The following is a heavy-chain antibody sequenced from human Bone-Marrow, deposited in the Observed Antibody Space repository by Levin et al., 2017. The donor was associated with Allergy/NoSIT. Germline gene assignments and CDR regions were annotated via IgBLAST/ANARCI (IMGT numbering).Heavy chain of an antibody. D-gene: IGHD4-17*01. V-gene: IGHV3-23*01. CDR2: ISGSGGST. CDR3: AKADHDYGDYVVFWYFDL. CDR1: GFTFSSYA. Sequence: GGSLRLSCAASGFTFSSYAMSWVRQAPGKGLEWVSAISGSGGSTYYADSVKGRFTISRDNSKNTLYLQMNSLRAEDTAVYYCAKADHDYGDYVVFWYFDLWGRGTLVTVSS. J-gene: IGHJ2*01.